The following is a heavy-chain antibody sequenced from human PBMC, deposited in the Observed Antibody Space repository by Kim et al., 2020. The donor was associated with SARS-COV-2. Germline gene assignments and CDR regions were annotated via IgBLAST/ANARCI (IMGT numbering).Heavy chain of an antibody. J-gene: IGHJ5*02. Sequence: GGSLRLSCAASEFTVSSNYMSWVRQAPGKGLEWVSVIYSGGNTYYADSVKGRFTISRDNSKNTLYLQMNSLRAEDTAVYYCARHYYDNSDYYNWFDPWGQGTLVTVSS. D-gene: IGHD3-22*01. CDR3: ARHYYDNSDYYNWFDP. CDR2: IYSGGNT. CDR1: EFTVSSNY. V-gene: IGHV3-66*04.